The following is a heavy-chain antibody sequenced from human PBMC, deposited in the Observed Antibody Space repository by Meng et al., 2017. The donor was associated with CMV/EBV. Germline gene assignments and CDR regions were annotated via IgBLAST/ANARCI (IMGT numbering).Heavy chain of an antibody. Sequence: LTGAASGFTFSSAWMNWVRQAPGKGLEWVGRIKSKTDGGTTDYAAPVKGRFTISRDDSKNTLYLQMNSLKTEDTAVYYCTTASLRHYYDMDVWGQGTTVTVSS. CDR2: IKSKTDGGTT. D-gene: IGHD3-16*02. J-gene: IGHJ6*02. V-gene: IGHV3-15*01. CDR1: GFTFSSAW. CDR3: TTASLRHYYDMDV.